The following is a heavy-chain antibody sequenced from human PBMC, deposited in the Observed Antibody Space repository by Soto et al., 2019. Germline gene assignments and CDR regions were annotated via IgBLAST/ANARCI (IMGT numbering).Heavy chain of an antibody. V-gene: IGHV3-9*01. J-gene: IGHJ1*01. Sequence: EVQLVESGGGLVQPGRSLRLSCEASGFSFDDYAMHWVRQAPGKGLEWVSGISWDSGSIGYADSVKGRFTISRDSAKNSLYLQMNSLRAEDTALYFCAKDMERHQLLSGYFQHWGQGTLVTVSS. D-gene: IGHD2-2*01. CDR2: ISWDSGSI. CDR1: GFSFDDYA. CDR3: AKDMERHQLLSGYFQH.